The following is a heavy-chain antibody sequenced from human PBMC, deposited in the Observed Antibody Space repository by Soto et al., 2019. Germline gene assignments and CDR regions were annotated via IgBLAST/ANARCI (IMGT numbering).Heavy chain of an antibody. CDR3: AKHGEAPDTLSGFDP. V-gene: IGHV5-51*01. Sequence: GESLKISCKGSGYSFTSYWIGWVRQMPGKGLEWMGIIYPGDSDTIYSPSFQGQVTISADKSISTAYTQWTSLKASDTAMYYCAKHGEAPDTLSGFDPGGKETRAPVS. D-gene: IGHD3-10*01. CDR2: IYPGDSDT. CDR1: GYSFTSYW. J-gene: IGHJ5*02.